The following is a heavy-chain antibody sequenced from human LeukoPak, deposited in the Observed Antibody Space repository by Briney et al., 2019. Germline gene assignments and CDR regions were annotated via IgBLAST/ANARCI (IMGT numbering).Heavy chain of an antibody. CDR3: ARTIEMATISYFDY. J-gene: IGHJ4*02. V-gene: IGHV3-48*03. CDR2: ISSSDGTI. Sequence: PGGSLRLSCAASGLTFSSYEMNWVRQAPGKGLEWVSYISSSDGTIYYADSVKGRFTISRDNAKNSLYLQMNSLRAGDTAVYYCARTIEMATISYFDYWGQGTLVTVSS. D-gene: IGHD5-24*01. CDR1: GLTFSSYE.